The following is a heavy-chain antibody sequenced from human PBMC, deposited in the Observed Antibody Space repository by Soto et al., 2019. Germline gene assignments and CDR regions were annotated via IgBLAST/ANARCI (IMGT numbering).Heavy chain of an antibody. J-gene: IGHJ4*02. D-gene: IGHD2-21*02. Sequence: SETLSLTCIVSGESISSSSYCWVWIRQPPGKGLEWIGSIYYSGRTYYNPSFKSRVTISIDTSKNQFSLKLSSVTATDTAVYYCARQRTTVVTQAYFDHWGQGALVTVSS. V-gene: IGHV4-39*01. CDR1: GESISSSSYC. CDR2: IYYSGRT. CDR3: ARQRTTVVTQAYFDH.